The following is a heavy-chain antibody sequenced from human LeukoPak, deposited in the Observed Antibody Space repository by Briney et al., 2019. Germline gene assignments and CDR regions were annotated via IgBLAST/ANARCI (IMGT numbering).Heavy chain of an antibody. CDR3: ARNPSEGPKGY. J-gene: IGHJ4*02. CDR1: GLIFNNYW. Sequence: GGSLRLSCAASGLIFNNYWMSWVRQAPGKGLGWVANIKHGGSVQYYVDSVKGRFTLSRDNSKNSPYLHMNSLRGEDTAIYYCARNPSEGPKGYWGEGTLVTVSP. CDR2: IKHGGSVQ. V-gene: IGHV3-7*03.